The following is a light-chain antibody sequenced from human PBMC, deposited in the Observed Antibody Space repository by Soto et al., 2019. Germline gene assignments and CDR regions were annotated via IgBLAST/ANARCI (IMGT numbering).Light chain of an antibody. V-gene: IGLV2-14*01. CDR3: SSYTSSTTLGV. Sequence: QSALTQPASVSGSPGQSITISCTGTSSDVGGYNYVSWYQQYPGKAPKLMIYDVSSRPSGVSYRFSGSKSGNTASLTISGLQAEDEADYYCSSYTSSTTLGVFGGGTQLTVL. CDR1: SSDVGGYNY. CDR2: DVS. J-gene: IGLJ2*01.